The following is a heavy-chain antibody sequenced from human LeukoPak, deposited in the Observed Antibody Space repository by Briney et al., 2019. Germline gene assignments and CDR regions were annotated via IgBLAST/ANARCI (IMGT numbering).Heavy chain of an antibody. Sequence: SGGSLRLSCAASGFTVSSNYMSWVRQAPGKWLEWVSVIYSGGSTYYADSVKGRFTISRDNSKHTLYLQMNSLRVEDTAVYYCARDRLDSTSSEDYWGQGTLVTVSS. V-gene: IGHV3-53*01. CDR3: ARDRLDSTSSEDY. CDR2: IYSGGST. J-gene: IGHJ4*02. CDR1: GFTVSSNY. D-gene: IGHD6-6*01.